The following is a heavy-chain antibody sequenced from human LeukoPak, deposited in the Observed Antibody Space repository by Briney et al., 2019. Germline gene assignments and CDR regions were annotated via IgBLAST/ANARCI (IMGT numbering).Heavy chain of an antibody. D-gene: IGHD6-13*01. CDR3: ARAPLVPGLYYFDY. V-gene: IGHV1-18*01. CDR1: GYTFTSYG. J-gene: IGHJ4*02. Sequence: ASVKASCKASGYTFTSYGISWVRQAPGQGLEWMGWISAYNGNTNYAQKLQGRVTMTTDTSTSTAYMELRSLRSDDTAVYYCARAPLVPGLYYFDYWGQGTLVTVSS. CDR2: ISAYNGNT.